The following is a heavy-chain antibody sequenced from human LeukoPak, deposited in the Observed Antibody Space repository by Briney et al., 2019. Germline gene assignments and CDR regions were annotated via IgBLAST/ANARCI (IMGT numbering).Heavy chain of an antibody. CDR1: GFTFSSYG. CDR3: ARDRSGRYPNWFDP. D-gene: IGHD3-10*01. CDR2: ITGNGGNT. Sequence: GGSLRLSCAASGFTFSSYGMSWVRQAPGKGLEWVSAITGNGGNTFYADSVKGRFTISRDNPKNTMYLQMNSLRAEDTALYYCARDRSGRYPNWFDPWGQGTLVTVSS. J-gene: IGHJ5*02. V-gene: IGHV3-23*01.